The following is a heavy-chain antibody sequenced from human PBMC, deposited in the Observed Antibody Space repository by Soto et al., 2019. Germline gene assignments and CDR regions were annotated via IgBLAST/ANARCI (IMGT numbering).Heavy chain of an antibody. CDR1: GGSISSTSHY. CDR3: ARHSKNWNLNWFDP. Sequence: SETLSLTCTVSGGSISSTSHYWAWIRQPPGKGLEWIGSMYYSGSTYYDPSLKSRVTISVDTSKNQFSLNLNSVTAADTAIYYCARHSKNWNLNWFDPWGQGSLVTVSS. J-gene: IGHJ5*02. D-gene: IGHD1-7*01. CDR2: MYYSGST. V-gene: IGHV4-39*01.